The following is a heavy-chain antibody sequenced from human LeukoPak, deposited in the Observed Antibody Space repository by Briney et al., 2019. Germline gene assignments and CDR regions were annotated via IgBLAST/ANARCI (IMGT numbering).Heavy chain of an antibody. CDR2: ISKDGSDE. V-gene: IGHV3-30*15. CDR3: AREAYYGSGRSRQPSPV. CDR1: GFTFTSYP. D-gene: IGHD3-10*01. J-gene: IGHJ4*02. Sequence: GGSLRLSCAASGFTFTSYPLYWVRQPPGKGLEWVALISKDGSDEDYADSVKGRFTSSRDNSRDTLFLQMSGLRVDDTAVYYCAREAYYGSGRSRQPSPVWGQGTSVTVSS.